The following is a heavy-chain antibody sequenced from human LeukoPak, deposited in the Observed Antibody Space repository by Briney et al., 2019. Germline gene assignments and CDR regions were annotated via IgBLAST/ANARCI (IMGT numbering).Heavy chain of an antibody. CDR3: TTDEGLFTMVRGVTRELDY. CDR1: GFTFSNAW. D-gene: IGHD3-10*01. CDR2: IKSKTDGGTT. J-gene: IGHJ4*02. V-gene: IGHV3-15*01. Sequence: QTGGSLRLSCAASGFTFSNAWMSWVRQAPGKGLEWVGRIKSKTDGGTTDYAAPVKGRFTISRDDSKNTLYLQMNSLKTEDTAVYYCTTDEGLFTMVRGVTRELDYWGQGTLVTVSS.